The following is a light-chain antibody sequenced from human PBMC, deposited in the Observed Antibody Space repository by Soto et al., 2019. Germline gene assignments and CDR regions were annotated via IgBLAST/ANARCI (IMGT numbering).Light chain of an antibody. CDR2: AAS. V-gene: IGKV1-39*01. CDR3: QQSYSTPGT. CDR1: QSISSY. J-gene: IGKJ4*01. Sequence: DIQMTQSPSSLSASAGDRVTITCRASQSISSYLNWYQQKPGKAPKLLIYAASSLQSGVPSRFSGSGSGTDFTLTISSLQPEDFATYYCQQSYSTPGTFGGGTKVEIK.